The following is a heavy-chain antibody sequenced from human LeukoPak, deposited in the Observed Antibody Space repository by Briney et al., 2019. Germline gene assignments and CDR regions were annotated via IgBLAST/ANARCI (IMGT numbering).Heavy chain of an antibody. Sequence: PGGSLRLSCAASGFTFSSYEMNWVRQAPGKGLEWVSYISSSGSTIYYADSVKGRFTISRDNAKNSLYLQMNSLRAEDTALYYCARVHSTYGSGSYDYWGQGTLVTVSS. J-gene: IGHJ4*02. CDR2: ISSSGSTI. D-gene: IGHD3-10*01. CDR3: ARVHSTYGSGSYDY. CDR1: GFTFSSYE. V-gene: IGHV3-48*03.